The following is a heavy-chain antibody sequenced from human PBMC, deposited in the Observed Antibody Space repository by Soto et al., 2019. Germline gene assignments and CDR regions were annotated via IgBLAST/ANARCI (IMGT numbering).Heavy chain of an antibody. D-gene: IGHD2-2*01. V-gene: IGHV1-18*01. CDR2: ISAYNGNT. J-gene: IGHJ6*03. Sequence: ASVKVSCKASGYTFTSYGISWVRQAPGQGLEWVGWISAYNGNTNYAQKLQGRVTMTTDTSTSTAYMELRSLRSDDTAVYYCARVGYCSSTSCYYRYYYMDVWGKGTTVTVSS. CDR1: GYTFTSYG. CDR3: ARVGYCSSTSCYYRYYYMDV.